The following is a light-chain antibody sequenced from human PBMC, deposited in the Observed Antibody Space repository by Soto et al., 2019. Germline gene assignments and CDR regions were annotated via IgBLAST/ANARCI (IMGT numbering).Light chain of an antibody. CDR2: GAS. J-gene: IGKJ1*01. CDR3: DQYKDWRT. CDR1: QTIDNK. V-gene: IGKV3-15*01. Sequence: IVMTQSPATLSVSPGARATLSCRASQTIDNKLAWYQQSPGQAPRLLIYGASLRATGIPARFSGSGSGTEFTLTVGGLQSEDFGVYDCDQYKDWRTFGQGTNVDIK.